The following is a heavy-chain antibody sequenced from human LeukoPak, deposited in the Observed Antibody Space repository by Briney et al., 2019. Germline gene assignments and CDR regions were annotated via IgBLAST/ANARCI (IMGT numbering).Heavy chain of an antibody. Sequence: GGTLRLFCAASGFTFSSYAMHCVRQAPGKGLEDGSSTSSNVGTTYYANSVKGRFPISRENSQTPLYLQMGSLRPEDMAVYYCARGAPRIAAAAVYWGQGTLVTASS. CDR3: ARGAPRIAAAAVY. CDR1: GFTFSSYA. D-gene: IGHD6-13*01. J-gene: IGHJ4*02. CDR2: TSSNVGTT. V-gene: IGHV3-64*01.